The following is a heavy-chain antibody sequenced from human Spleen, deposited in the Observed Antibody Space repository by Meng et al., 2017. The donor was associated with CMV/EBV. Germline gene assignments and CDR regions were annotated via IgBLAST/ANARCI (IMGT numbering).Heavy chain of an antibody. CDR1: CRASGGSY. CDR2: INQSGST. J-gene: IGHJ5*02. Sequence: GQLQVGGAGLLQPPETLSQTCSVSCRASGGSYWSWIRQPPGKGLEWIREINQSGSTNYSPSLKSRVTISVDTSKTQFSLKLSSVTAADTAVYYCARGKRYCSSTSCPNWFDPWGQGTLVTVSS. V-gene: IGHV4-34*01. D-gene: IGHD2-2*01. CDR3: ARGKRYCSSTSCPNWFDP.